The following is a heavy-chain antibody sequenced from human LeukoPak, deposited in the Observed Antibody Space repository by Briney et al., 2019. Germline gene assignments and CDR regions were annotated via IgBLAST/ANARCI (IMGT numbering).Heavy chain of an antibody. CDR1: GFTFNSYS. V-gene: IGHV3-48*04. D-gene: IGHD1-26*01. CDR2: ISASSSVR. Sequence: GGSLRLTCTASGFTFNSYSLNWVRQAPGTGLEWVSFISASSSVRYYADSVKGRFTISRDNAKNSLYLQMSSLRAEDTAVYYCARDRGGSYSEIDYWGQGTLVTVSS. CDR3: ARDRGGSYSEIDY. J-gene: IGHJ4*02.